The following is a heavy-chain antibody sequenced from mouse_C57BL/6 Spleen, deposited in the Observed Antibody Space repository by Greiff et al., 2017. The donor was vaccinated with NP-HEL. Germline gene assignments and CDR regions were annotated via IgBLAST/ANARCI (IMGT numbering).Heavy chain of an antibody. CDR1: GFTFSDYY. Sequence: EVKLVESEGGLVQPGSSMKLSCTASGFTFSDYYMAWVRQVPEKGLEWVANINYDGSSTYYLDSLKSRFIISRDNAKNILYLQMSSLKSEDTATYYCARDRGYGSSFYAMDYWGQGTSVTVSS. V-gene: IGHV5-16*01. D-gene: IGHD1-1*01. CDR2: INYDGSST. J-gene: IGHJ4*01. CDR3: ARDRGYGSSFYAMDY.